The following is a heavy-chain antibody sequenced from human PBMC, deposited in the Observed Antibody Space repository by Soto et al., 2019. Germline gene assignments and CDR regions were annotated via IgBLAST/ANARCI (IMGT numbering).Heavy chain of an antibody. CDR1: GFIIDTYA. D-gene: IGHD2-8*01. CDR2: ISNNGSSK. Sequence: GGSLRLSCAASGFIIDTYAMHWVRQAPGKGLEWVAVISNNGSSKYYADSVKGRFTISRDNSKNTLYLQMNSLRAEDTAEYFCGKDSYTNYGYFDYWGQGTLVTVSS. CDR3: GKDSYTNYGYFDY. J-gene: IGHJ4*02. V-gene: IGHV3-30*18.